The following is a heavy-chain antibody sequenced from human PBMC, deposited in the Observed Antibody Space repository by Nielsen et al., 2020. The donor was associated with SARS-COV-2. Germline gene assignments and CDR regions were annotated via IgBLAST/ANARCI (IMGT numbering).Heavy chain of an antibody. CDR1: GYTFTSYG. CDR2: ISAYNGNT. CDR3: ARGPVGATWSPERDYYGMDV. J-gene: IGHJ6*02. D-gene: IGHD1-26*01. Sequence: ASVKVSCKASGYTFTSYGISWVRQAPGQGLEWMGWISAYNGNTKYSQKFQGRVTITRDTSASTAYMELSSLRSEDTAVYYCARGPVGATWSPERDYYGMDVWGQGTTVTVSS. V-gene: IGHV1-18*01.